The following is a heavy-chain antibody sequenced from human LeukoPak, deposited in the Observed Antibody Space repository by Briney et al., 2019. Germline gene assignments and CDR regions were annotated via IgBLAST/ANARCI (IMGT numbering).Heavy chain of an antibody. V-gene: IGHV3-23*01. CDR2: ISVSGGSP. Sequence: PGGSMRLACAASGFTFSSYAMSWVRQAAGKGLEWVSAISVSGGSPHYADSVKGRFTTSRDNSNNTLYLQRNSLRAEDTAVYYCAKNWVASSWFNWFDPWGQGTLVTVSS. CDR3: AKNWVASSWFNWFDP. D-gene: IGHD6-13*01. J-gene: IGHJ5*02. CDR1: GFTFSSYA.